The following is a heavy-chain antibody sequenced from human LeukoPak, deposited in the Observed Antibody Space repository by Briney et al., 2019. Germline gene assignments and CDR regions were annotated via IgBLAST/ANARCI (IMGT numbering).Heavy chain of an antibody. CDR1: GGSISSGGYY. CDR3: ARNHHYYDSSGYYQPAYYYYGMDV. Sequence: SETLSLTCAVSGGSISSGGYYWSWIRQHPGKGLEWIGYIYYSGSTYYNPSLKSRVTISVDTSKNQFSLKLSSVTAADTAVYYCARNHHYYDSSGYYQPAYYYYGMDVWGQGTTVTVSS. V-gene: IGHV4-31*11. J-gene: IGHJ6*02. D-gene: IGHD3-22*01. CDR2: IYYSGST.